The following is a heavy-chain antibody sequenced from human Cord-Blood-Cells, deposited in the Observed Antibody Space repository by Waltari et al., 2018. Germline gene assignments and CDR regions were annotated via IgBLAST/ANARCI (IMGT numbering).Heavy chain of an antibody. Sequence: QVQLVQSGAEVKKPGSSVKVSCKASGGTFRSYASSWVRQAPGQGLAWMGGIIPIFGKANDAQKFQGRVTITADESTSTAYMELSSLRSEDTAVYYCARVVMVQGVIDSWGQGTLVTVSS. J-gene: IGHJ5*01. CDR3: ARVVMVQGVIDS. V-gene: IGHV1-69*01. CDR1: GGTFRSYA. CDR2: IIPIFGKA. D-gene: IGHD3-10*01.